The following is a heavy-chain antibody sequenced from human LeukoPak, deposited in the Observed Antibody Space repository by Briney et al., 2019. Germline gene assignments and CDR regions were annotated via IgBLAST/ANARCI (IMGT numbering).Heavy chain of an antibody. CDR2: IYPGDSDT. D-gene: IGHD3-22*01. V-gene: IGHV5-51*01. CDR1: GYSFTSYW. Sequence: GESLKISCKGSGYSFTSYWIGWVRQMPGKGLEWMGIIYPGDSDTRYSPSFQGQVTISADKSISTAYLQWSSLKASDTAMYYCARELVVVKGGLNYFDYWGQGTLVTVSS. CDR3: ARELVVVKGGLNYFDY. J-gene: IGHJ4*02.